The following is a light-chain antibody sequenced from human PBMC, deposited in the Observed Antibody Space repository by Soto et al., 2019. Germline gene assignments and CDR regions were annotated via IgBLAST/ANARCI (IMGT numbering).Light chain of an antibody. CDR1: SSNIGAGYD. J-gene: IGLJ2*01. CDR3: QSYDSSLSGHVV. Sequence: QSVLTQPPSVSGAPGQRVTISCTGSSSNIGAGYDVHWYQHLPGSGPKLLIYGDTNRPSGVPDRFSGSKSGTSASLANTGLQSEDEADYYYQSYDSSLSGHVVFGGGTKLTVL. CDR2: GDT. V-gene: IGLV1-40*01.